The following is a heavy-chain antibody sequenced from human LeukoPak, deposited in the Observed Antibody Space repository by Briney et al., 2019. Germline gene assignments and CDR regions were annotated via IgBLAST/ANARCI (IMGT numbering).Heavy chain of an antibody. CDR2: IRYDGTKK. CDR1: GLTFSSYA. CDR3: AKEMNDYVDYFYMDV. Sequence: GGSLRLSCAASGLTFSSYAMHWVRQAPGKGLDWVAFIRYDGTKKYCADSVKGRFTVSRDNSKNTLYLQMNSLRAEDTAVYYCAKEMNDYVDYFYMDVWGKGATVTVSS. J-gene: IGHJ6*04. V-gene: IGHV3-30*02. D-gene: IGHD4-17*01.